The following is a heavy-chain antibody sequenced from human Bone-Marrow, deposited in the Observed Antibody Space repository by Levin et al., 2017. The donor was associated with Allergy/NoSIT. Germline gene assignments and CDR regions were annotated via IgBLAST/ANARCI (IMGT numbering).Heavy chain of an antibody. V-gene: IGHV3-23*01. Sequence: GGSLRLSCAASGFTFSSSAMDWVRLAPGEGLQWVSAIRPSGDTTYYAESVKGRFTISRDNSRNTVYLQMNHLRVEDTAKYYCAKETGGSGWYTVDYWGRGTLVTVS. CDR3: AKETGGSGWYTVDY. CDR2: IRPSGDTT. D-gene: IGHD6-13*01. J-gene: IGHJ4*02. CDR1: GFTFSSSA.